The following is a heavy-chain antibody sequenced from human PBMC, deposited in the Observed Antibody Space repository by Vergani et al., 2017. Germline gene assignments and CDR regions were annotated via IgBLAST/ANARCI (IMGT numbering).Heavy chain of an antibody. CDR1: GYTFAGYN. D-gene: IGHD6-13*01. CDR3: ARGWSGYSTSWFFED. V-gene: IGHV1-2*02. CDR2: INPNSGGT. J-gene: IGHJ4*02. Sequence: QVQLVQSGAEVKKPGASVKVSCKASGYTFAGYNIHWVRQAPGQGLELMGWINPNSGGTNYAQNLQGRVTMTRDTSINTTYMELSRLRSDDTAVYYCARGWSGYSTSWFFEDWSQGTLVTVSS.